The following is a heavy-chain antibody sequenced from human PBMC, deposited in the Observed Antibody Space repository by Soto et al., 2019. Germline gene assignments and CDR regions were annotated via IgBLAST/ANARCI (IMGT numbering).Heavy chain of an antibody. CDR3: ARDPRGYSYGYFDY. J-gene: IGHJ4*02. CDR1: GYSISSGYY. Sequence: SETLSLTCAVSGYSISSGYYWGWIRQPPGKGLEWSGSIYHSGSTYYNPSLKSRVTISVDTSKNQFSLKLSSVTAADTAVYYCARDPRGYSYGYFDYWGQGTLVTVSS. V-gene: IGHV4-38-2*02. D-gene: IGHD5-18*01. CDR2: IYHSGST.